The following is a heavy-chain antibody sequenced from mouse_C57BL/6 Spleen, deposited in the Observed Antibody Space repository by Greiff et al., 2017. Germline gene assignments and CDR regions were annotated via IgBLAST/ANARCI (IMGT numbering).Heavy chain of an antibody. V-gene: IGHV1-69*01. D-gene: IGHD2-2*01. Sequence: QVQLQQPGAELVMPGASVKLSCKASGYTFTSYWMHWVKQRPGQGLEWIGEIDPSDSYTNYNQKFKGKSTLTVDKSSSTAYMQLSSLTSEDSAVYYCARGYGAMDYWGQGTSVTVSS. J-gene: IGHJ4*01. CDR2: IDPSDSYT. CDR1: GYTFTSYW. CDR3: ARGYGAMDY.